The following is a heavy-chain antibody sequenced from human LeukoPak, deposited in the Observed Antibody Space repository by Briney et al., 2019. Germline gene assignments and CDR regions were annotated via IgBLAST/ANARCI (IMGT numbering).Heavy chain of an antibody. D-gene: IGHD3-22*01. J-gene: IGHJ3*02. CDR1: GFTFSSYG. V-gene: IGHV3-48*04. CDR3: ARSGTTYYYDSGTRI. Sequence: GGSLRLSCAASGFTFSSYGMHWVRQAPGKGLEWVSFISGSSSIIHYADSVKGRFTISRDNAKNSLYLQMNSLRAEDTAVYYCARSGTTYYYDSGTRIWGQGTMVIVSS. CDR2: ISGSSSII.